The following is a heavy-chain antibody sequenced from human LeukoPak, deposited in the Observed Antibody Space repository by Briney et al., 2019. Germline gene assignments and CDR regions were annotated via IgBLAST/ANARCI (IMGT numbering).Heavy chain of an antibody. CDR2: INPDGSFT. CDR3: VRDRGWNSFDD. J-gene: IGHJ4*02. D-gene: IGHD1-1*01. CDR1: GFTLSSYW. Sequence: PGGSLRLSCAASGFTLSSYWMDWVRQVPGKGLLWVSRINPDGSFTSYADRVKGRFTISGDDAKNTLYLQMNSLTVEDTAVYYCVRDRGWNSFDDWGQGTLVTVFS. V-gene: IGHV3-74*01.